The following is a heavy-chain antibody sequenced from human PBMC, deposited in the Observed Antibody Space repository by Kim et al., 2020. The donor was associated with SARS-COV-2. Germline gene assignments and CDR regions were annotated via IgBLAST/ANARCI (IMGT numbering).Heavy chain of an antibody. CDR1: GFTFSSYG. J-gene: IGHJ4*02. D-gene: IGHD3-3*01. V-gene: IGHV3-30*03. Sequence: GGSLRLSCAASGFTFSSYGMHWVRQAPGKGLEWVAVISYDGSNKYYADSVKGRFTISRDNSKNTLYLQMNSLRAEDTAVYYCATQNRGYSPKFDFWSGYYREWAFDYWGQGTLVTVSS. CDR2: ISYDGSNK. CDR3: ATQNRGYSPKFDFWSGYYREWAFDY.